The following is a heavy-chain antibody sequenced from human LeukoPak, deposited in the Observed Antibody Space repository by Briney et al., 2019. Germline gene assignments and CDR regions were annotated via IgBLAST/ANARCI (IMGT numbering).Heavy chain of an antibody. CDR2: IYHTGDT. D-gene: IGHD3-16*01. CDR1: GGSINTGGYY. J-gene: IGHJ4*02. V-gene: IGHV4-30-2*01. CDR3: VREGAQTAFDS. Sequence: SQTLSLTCTVSGGSINTGGYYWGWIRQPPGKDLEWIGYIYHTGDTYYTPSLKSRVRMSLDRSKNQFSLTLTSVTAADTAVYYCVREGAQTAFDSWGQGTLVTVSS.